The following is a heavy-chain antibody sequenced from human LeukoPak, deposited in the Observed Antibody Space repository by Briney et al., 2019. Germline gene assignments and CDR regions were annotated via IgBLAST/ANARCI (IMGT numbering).Heavy chain of an antibody. CDR1: GYSFTTYA. V-gene: IGHV7-4-1*02. J-gene: IGHJ5*02. Sequence: ASVKVSCKASGYSFTTYAMNWVRPAPGQWLEWMGWINTNTGNPTYAQGFTGRFVFSLDTSVSTAYLQISSLKAEDTAVYYCARELLITRTWFDPWGQGTLVTVSS. CDR3: ARELLITRTWFDP. CDR2: INTNTGNP. D-gene: IGHD3-22*01.